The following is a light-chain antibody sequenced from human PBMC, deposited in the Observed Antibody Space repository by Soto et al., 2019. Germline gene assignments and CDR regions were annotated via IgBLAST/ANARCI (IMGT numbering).Light chain of an antibody. V-gene: IGKV3-15*01. CDR1: QSVSSSY. CDR3: QQYNNWPPIT. Sequence: EIVLTQSPGTLSLSPGERVTLSCRASQSVSSSYLAWYQQKPGQAPRLLIYDTSTRATGIPARFSGSGSGTEFTLTISSLQSEDFAVYYCQQYNNWPPITFGQGTRLEI. CDR2: DTS. J-gene: IGKJ5*01.